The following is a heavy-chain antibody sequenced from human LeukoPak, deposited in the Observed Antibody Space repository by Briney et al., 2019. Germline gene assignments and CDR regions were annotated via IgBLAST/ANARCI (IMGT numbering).Heavy chain of an antibody. J-gene: IGHJ4*02. V-gene: IGHV3-7*01. CDR2: IKQDGSEK. CDR3: AAQSYQLLFGLPPGKTTVIEENDY. Sequence: GGSLRLSCVASGFTFSSRDWMTWVRQAPGKGLEWVANIKQDGSEKNYVDSVKGRFTISRDNAKNSLYLQMNSLRAEDTAVYYCAAQSYQLLFGLPPGKTTVIEENDYWGQGTLVTVSS. D-gene: IGHD2-2*01. CDR1: GFTFSSRDW.